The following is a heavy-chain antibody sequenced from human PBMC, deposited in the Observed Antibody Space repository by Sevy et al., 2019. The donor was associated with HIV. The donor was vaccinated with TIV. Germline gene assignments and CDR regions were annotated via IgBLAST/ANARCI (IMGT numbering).Heavy chain of an antibody. CDR1: GGSFSGYY. V-gene: IGHV4-34*01. Sequence: SETLSLTCVVYGGSFSGYYWTWIRQPPGKGLEWIGEINHSGSTNYNPSLKSRVIISVDTSRNQFSLKGISVTAADTAVYYCARSPIFGYSSGRGMYYYYYMDVWGKGTTVTVSS. CDR3: ARSPIFGYSSGRGMYYYYYMDV. CDR2: INHSGST. J-gene: IGHJ6*03. D-gene: IGHD6-19*01.